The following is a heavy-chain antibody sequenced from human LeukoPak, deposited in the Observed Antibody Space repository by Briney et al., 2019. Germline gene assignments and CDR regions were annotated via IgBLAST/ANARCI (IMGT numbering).Heavy chain of an antibody. D-gene: IGHD5/OR15-5a*01. Sequence: SETLSLTCTVSGGSISRSSSYWGWIRQPPGMALEWIASIYYSGNTYYNPSLKRRVNISVDTSKNQVSLKLSSVTAADTAVYYCARRRTVSTTGRFDPWGQGILVTVSS. J-gene: IGHJ5*02. CDR2: IYYSGNT. CDR1: GGSISRSSSY. CDR3: ARRRTVSTTGRFDP. V-gene: IGHV4-39*01.